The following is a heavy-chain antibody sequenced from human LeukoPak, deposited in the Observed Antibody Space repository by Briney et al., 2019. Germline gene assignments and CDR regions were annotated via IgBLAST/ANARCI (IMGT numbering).Heavy chain of an antibody. CDR2: INHSGST. V-gene: IGHV4-34*01. J-gene: IGHJ6*03. D-gene: IGHD2-2*01. CDR3: ARNPSRYAHYYYYYMDV. CDR1: GGSFSGYD. Sequence: SETLSLTCAVYGGSFSGYDWSWIRQPPGKGLEWVGEINHSGSTNYNPSLKSRVTISVDTSKNQFSLKLSSVTAADTAVYYCARNPSRYAHYYYYYMDVWGKGTTVTISS.